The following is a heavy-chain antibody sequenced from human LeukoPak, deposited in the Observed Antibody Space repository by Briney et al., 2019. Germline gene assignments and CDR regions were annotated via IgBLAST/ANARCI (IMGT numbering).Heavy chain of an antibody. V-gene: IGHV4-39*07. D-gene: IGHD3-3*01. CDR1: GGSISSSSYY. Sequence: SETLSLTCTVSGGSISSSSYYCGWIRQPPGKGLGWIGSIYYSGSTYYNPSLKSRVTISVDTPKTQFSLKLGSVTAADTAVDYRARPNYVLWSGSINWCDPWGQGTLVTVSS. CDR3: ARPNYVLWSGSINWCDP. J-gene: IGHJ5*02. CDR2: IYYSGST.